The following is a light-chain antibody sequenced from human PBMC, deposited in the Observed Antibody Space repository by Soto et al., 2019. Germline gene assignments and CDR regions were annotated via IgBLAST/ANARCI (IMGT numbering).Light chain of an antibody. CDR3: QHYYSYSEA. CDR2: DAS. J-gene: IGKJ1*01. V-gene: IGKV1-5*01. Sequence: GDSVTISCRASQNIRNWLAWYQQKPGKAPNPLIYDASSLKSGVPSRFSGSGSGTEFTLTISSLQPDDFATYYCQHYYSYSEAFGQGTKVDIK. CDR1: QNIRNW.